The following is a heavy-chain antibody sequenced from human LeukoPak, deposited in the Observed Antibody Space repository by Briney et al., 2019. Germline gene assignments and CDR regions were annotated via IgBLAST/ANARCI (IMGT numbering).Heavy chain of an antibody. Sequence: GGSLRLSCAASGFTFNTFGMSWVRQAPGKGLEWISSISENGGSTFYADSVKGRFTISRDNFKNTLYLQLNSLTADDTAVYYCAKRGTFSSGGRYKWFDPWGQGTLVAVSS. CDR1: GFTFNTFG. CDR2: ISENGGST. D-gene: IGHD2-15*01. J-gene: IGHJ5*02. V-gene: IGHV3-23*01. CDR3: AKRGTFSSGGRYKWFDP.